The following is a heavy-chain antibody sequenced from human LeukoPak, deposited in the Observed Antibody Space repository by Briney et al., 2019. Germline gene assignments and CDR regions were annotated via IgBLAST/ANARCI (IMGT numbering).Heavy chain of an antibody. CDR3: ARPNTMVRGVIITPNWFDP. Sequence: PSETLSLTCTVSGGSISSSSYYWGWIRQPPGKGLEWIGRIYYSGSTYYNPSLKSRVTISVDTSKNQFSLKLSSVTAADTAVYYCARPNTMVRGVIITPNWFDPWGQGTLVTVSS. D-gene: IGHD3-10*01. CDR2: IYYSGST. V-gene: IGHV4-39*01. CDR1: GGSISSSSYY. J-gene: IGHJ5*02.